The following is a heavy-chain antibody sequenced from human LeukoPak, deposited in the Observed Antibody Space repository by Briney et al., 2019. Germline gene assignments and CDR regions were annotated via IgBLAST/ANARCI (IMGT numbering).Heavy chain of an antibody. CDR3: ARPSYYYYYGMDV. J-gene: IGHJ6*02. CDR1: GGSISSGGYY. V-gene: IGHV4-31*03. Sequence: SETLSLTCTVSGGSISSGGYYWSWLRQHPGKGLEWIGYIYYSGSTYYNPSLKSRVTISVDTSKNQFSLKLSSVTAADTAVYYCARPSYYYYYGMDVWGQGTTVTVSS. CDR2: IYYSGST.